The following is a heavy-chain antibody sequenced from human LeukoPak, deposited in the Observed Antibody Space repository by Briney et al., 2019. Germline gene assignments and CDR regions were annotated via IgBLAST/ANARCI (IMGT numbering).Heavy chain of an antibody. V-gene: IGHV4-34*01. CDR3: ATSGGTLGPTNYFAY. CDR1: GESFSGYY. D-gene: IGHD3-16*01. CDR2: INHSGST. J-gene: IGHJ4*02. Sequence: TSETLSLTCAVYGESFSGYYWSWIRQPPGKGLGWIGEINHSGSTNYNPSLESRVTISVDTSKNQFSLKLSSVTAADTAVYYCATSGGTLGPTNYFAYWGQGTLVTVSS.